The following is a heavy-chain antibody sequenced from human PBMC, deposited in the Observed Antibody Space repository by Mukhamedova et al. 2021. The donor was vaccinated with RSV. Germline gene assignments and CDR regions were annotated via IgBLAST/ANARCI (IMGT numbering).Heavy chain of an antibody. CDR2: ILGTGINT. V-gene: IGHV3-23*01. J-gene: IGHJ6*03. Sequence: GKGLEWVSSILGTGINTYYGDSVKGRFTVSRDNSKNTLYLQMNSLRVEDTAVFYCSSALTDYYYYMDVWGKGTTVTVSS. CDR3: SSALTDYYYYMDV.